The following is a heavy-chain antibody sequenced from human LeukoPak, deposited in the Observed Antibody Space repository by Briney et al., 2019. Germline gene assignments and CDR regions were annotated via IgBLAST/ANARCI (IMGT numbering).Heavy chain of an antibody. D-gene: IGHD1-26*01. CDR2: ISGSGGST. CDR1: GFTLSSYA. V-gene: IGHV3-23*01. CDR3: AFSTYSGSYYLHAAFDI. Sequence: GGSLRLSCAASGFTLSSYAMSWVRQAPGKGLEWVSAISGSGGSTYYADSVKGRFTISRDNSKNTLYLQMNSLRAEDTAVYYCAFSTYSGSYYLHAAFDIWGQGTMVTVSS. J-gene: IGHJ3*02.